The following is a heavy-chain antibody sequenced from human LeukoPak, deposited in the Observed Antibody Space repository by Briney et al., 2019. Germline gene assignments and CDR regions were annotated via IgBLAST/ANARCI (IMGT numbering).Heavy chain of an antibody. J-gene: IGHJ4*02. Sequence: SETLSLTCTVSGGSISSYYWSWIRQPPGKGLEWIGYIYHSGSTNYNPSLKSRVTISVDTSKNQFSLKLSSVTAADTAVYYCAREQQLALIDYWGQGTLVTVSS. CDR2: IYHSGST. D-gene: IGHD6-13*01. V-gene: IGHV4-59*01. CDR1: GGSISSYY. CDR3: AREQQLALIDY.